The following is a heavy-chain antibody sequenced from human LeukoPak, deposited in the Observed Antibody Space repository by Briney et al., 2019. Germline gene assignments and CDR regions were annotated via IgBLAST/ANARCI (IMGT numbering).Heavy chain of an antibody. V-gene: IGHV1-58*01. CDR2: IVVGSGVT. Sequence: VASVKVSCKASGISFMSSAVQWVRQARGHRLEWIGWIVVGSGVTNYAQKFLERVTITRDMSTSTVFMELSSLRSEDTALYYCAAEKRLYCSGGACYPDAFDIWGQGTMVTVSS. D-gene: IGHD2-15*01. J-gene: IGHJ3*02. CDR1: GISFMSSA. CDR3: AAEKRLYCSGGACYPDAFDI.